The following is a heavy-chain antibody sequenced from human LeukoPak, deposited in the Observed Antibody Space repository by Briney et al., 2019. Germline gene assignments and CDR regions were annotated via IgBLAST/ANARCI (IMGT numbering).Heavy chain of an antibody. V-gene: IGHV5-51*01. D-gene: IGHD1-26*01. J-gene: IGHJ5*02. CDR2: IYPGDSDT. CDR3: ARVAMGSGGRRWFDP. Sequence: GESLKISCKVSGYSFTDYWIGWVRQMPGKGLEWMGIIYPGDSDTRYSPSFQGQVSISADKSINTAYLQWNSVKASDIAMYYCARVAMGSGGRRWFDPWGQGTLVTVSS. CDR1: GYSFTDYW.